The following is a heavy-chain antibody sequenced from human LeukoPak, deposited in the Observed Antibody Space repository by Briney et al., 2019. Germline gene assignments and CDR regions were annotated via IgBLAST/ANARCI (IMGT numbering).Heavy chain of an antibody. J-gene: IGHJ4*02. D-gene: IGHD5-24*01. CDR3: ARTGDGYNKPV. V-gene: IGHV1-18*01. Sequence: ASVKVSCKASGYTFSSFGITWVRQAPGQGLEWMGWISAKNGNTKYAQNLHGRVSMTTDTSTSTAYMELRSLTSDDTAVYYCARTGDGYNKPVWGQGSLVTVSS. CDR2: ISAKNGNT. CDR1: GYTFSSFG.